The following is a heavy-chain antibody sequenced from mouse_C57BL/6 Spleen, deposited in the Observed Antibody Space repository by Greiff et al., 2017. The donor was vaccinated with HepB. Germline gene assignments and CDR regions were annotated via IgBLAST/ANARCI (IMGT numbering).Heavy chain of an antibody. CDR1: GFTFSSHA. Sequence: EVKVVESGGGLVKPGGSLKLSCAASGFTFSSHAMSWVRQTPEKRLEWVATISDGGSYTYYPDNVKGRFTISRDNAKNNLYLQMSHLKSEDTAMYYCAREREYDRRGWFAYWGQGTLVTVSA. V-gene: IGHV5-4*01. CDR3: AREREYDRRGWFAY. CDR2: ISDGGSYT. D-gene: IGHD2-3*01. J-gene: IGHJ3*01.